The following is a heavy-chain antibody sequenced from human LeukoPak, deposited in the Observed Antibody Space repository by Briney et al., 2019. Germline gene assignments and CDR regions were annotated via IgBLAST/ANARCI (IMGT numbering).Heavy chain of an antibody. V-gene: IGHV1-2*06. D-gene: IGHD5-18*01. CDR2: IDPKTGGT. CDR1: GYTFTGYY. CDR3: ARDPLRGESAGGYHFDN. Sequence: ASVKVSCKASGYTFTGYYMHWVRQAPGQGLEWMGRIDPKTGGTNYAQKFQGRVTMTRDTSISTAYMELRRLRSDDTAVYYCARDPLRGESAGGYHFDNWGQGALVTVSA. J-gene: IGHJ4*02.